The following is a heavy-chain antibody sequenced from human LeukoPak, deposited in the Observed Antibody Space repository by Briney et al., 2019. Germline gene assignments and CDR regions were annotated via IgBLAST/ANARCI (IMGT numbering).Heavy chain of an antibody. J-gene: IGHJ3*01. CDR2: INKDGSEE. CDR3: ARSNPNRNALDL. Sequence: GGSLRLSCAASGFTLNSYLMSWVRQAPGRGQEWVANINKDGSEENYLDSVKGRFTVSRDNAKNSLYLQMNSLRGEDTAVYYCARSNPNRNALDLWGQGTMVTISS. CDR1: GFTLNSYL. D-gene: IGHD1-14*01. V-gene: IGHV3-7*01.